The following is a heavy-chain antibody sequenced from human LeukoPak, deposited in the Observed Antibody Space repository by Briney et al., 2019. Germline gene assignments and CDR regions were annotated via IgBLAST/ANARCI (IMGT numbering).Heavy chain of an antibody. J-gene: IGHJ4*02. D-gene: IGHD3-10*01. CDR3: ARGKNYYGSGSYDY. Sequence: SETLSLTCAVSGGSISSGGYSWCWIRQPPGKGLEWIGYIYHSGSTYYNPSLKSRVTISVDRSKNQFSLKLSSVTAADTAVYYCARGKNYYGSGSYDYWGQGTLVTVSS. CDR1: GGSISSGGYS. CDR2: IYHSGST. V-gene: IGHV4-30-2*01.